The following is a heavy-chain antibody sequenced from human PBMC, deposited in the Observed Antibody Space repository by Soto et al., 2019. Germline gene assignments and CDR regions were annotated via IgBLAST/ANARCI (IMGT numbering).Heavy chain of an antibody. V-gene: IGHV3-23*01. Sequence: GGSLRLSCAASEFTFNSYAMSWVRQAPGKGLEWVSTISGSGGSTYYADSVKGRFTISRDSSKNTVLLQMNSLRAEDTAVYFCAISLCSGSSFYKRGFDFWGQGTLVTVSS. CDR1: EFTFNSYA. CDR3: AISLCSGSSFYKRGFDF. D-gene: IGHD2-2*02. J-gene: IGHJ4*02. CDR2: ISGSGGST.